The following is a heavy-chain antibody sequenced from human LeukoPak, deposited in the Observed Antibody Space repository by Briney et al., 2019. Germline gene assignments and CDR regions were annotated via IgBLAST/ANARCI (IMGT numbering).Heavy chain of an antibody. CDR3: ARVWSRADAFDI. CDR1: GGSISSYY. CDR2: IYYSGST. Sequence: SETLSLTCTVSGGSISSYYWSWIRQPPGKGLEWIGYIYYSGSTNYNPSLKSQVTISVDTSKNQFSLKLSSVTAADTAVYYCARVWSRADAFDIWGQGTMVTVSS. J-gene: IGHJ3*02. V-gene: IGHV4-59*01. D-gene: IGHD3-10*01.